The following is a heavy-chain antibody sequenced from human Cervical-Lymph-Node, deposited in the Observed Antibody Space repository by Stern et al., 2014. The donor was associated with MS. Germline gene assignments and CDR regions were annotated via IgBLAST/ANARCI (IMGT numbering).Heavy chain of an antibody. J-gene: IGHJ6*02. V-gene: IGHV1-69*06. CDR3: ATEVGSLGMDV. Sequence: QVQLVQSGAEVKKPGSSVKVSCKASGGSFTSFAISWVRQAPGQRLEWMGGITPIFGSADYAQKFQVRVTITADKSTSTVYMELSSLRSEDTAVYYCATEVGSLGMDVWGQGTTVTVSS. D-gene: IGHD3-16*01. CDR1: GGSFTSFA. CDR2: ITPIFGSA.